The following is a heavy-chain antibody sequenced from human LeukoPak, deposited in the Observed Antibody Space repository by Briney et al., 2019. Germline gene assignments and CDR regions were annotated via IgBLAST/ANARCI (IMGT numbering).Heavy chain of an antibody. V-gene: IGHV3-23*01. CDR2: VSRSGSST. D-gene: IGHD6-19*01. J-gene: IGHJ4*02. CDR3: ARSSSGWYSFDY. CDR1: GFTFTSYA. Sequence: GGSLRLSCAAPGFTFTSYAMSWGRPAPGKGLGGVSGVSRSGSSTKYADNVKGRFIISGDNPKNTLYLQMNSLRAEDTAVYYCARSSSGWYSFDYWGQGTLVTVSS.